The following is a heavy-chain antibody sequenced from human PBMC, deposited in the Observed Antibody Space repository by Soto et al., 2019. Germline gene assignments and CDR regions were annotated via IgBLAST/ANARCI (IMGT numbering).Heavy chain of an antibody. J-gene: IGHJ4*02. CDR1: GGSIRSEDYY. V-gene: IGHV4-30-4*01. D-gene: IGHD1-26*01. Sequence: QVQLQESGPGLVKPSQTLSLTCTVSGGSIRSEDYYWSWIRQPPGKGLEWIGYISYSGSTAYKSSIRTRVIIPVDTSKNQVSLKLNSATAADATVYYCDRLRIVRSTTFDSWGQGTLVTVSS. CDR3: DRLRIVRSTTFDS. CDR2: ISYSGST.